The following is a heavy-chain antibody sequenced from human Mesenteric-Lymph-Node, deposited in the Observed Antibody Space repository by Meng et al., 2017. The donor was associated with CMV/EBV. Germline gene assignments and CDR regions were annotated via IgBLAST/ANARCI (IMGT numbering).Heavy chain of an antibody. CDR1: GFTFSDYG. CDR2: IRYDGSNR. CDR3: AKAQEGPEYTSVVYYYGMDV. J-gene: IGHJ6*02. V-gene: IGHV3-30*02. D-gene: IGHD6-6*01. Sequence: GGSLRLSCAASGFTFSDYGMHWVRQAPDKGLEWVAFIRYDGSNRYYADSVKGRSTISRDNSKNTLFLQMNILRAADTALYYCAKAQEGPEYTSVVYYYGMDVWGQGTTVTVSS.